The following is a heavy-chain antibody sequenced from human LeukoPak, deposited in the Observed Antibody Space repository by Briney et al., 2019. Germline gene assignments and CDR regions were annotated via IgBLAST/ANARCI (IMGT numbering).Heavy chain of an antibody. J-gene: IGHJ4*02. CDR2: SGADTGNT. D-gene: IGHD1-7*01. V-gene: IGHV1-18*04. CDR1: GYTFYDYG. CDR3: ARDSRETGSTSDFDF. Sequence: ASVKVSCKTSGYTFYDYGISWVRQAPGQGLEWMGWSGADTGNTNFAQKLQDRVTMTTDTSTSTAYMELRSLTSDDTAVYYCARDSRETGSTSDFDFWGQGTLVTVSS.